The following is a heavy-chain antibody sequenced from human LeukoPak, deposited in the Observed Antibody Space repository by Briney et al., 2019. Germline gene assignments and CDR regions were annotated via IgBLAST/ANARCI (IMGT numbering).Heavy chain of an antibody. D-gene: IGHD6-19*01. J-gene: IGHJ4*02. CDR2: ISSSSSNI. V-gene: IGHV3-48*04. Sequence: GGSLRLSCAASGFDFSTYSIDWVRQAPGKGLEWVSYISSSSSNIYHADSVKGQFTISRDNAKNSLHLQMNSLRAEDTAVYYCARVGRSGWTVDYWGQGTLVTVSS. CDR3: ARVGRSGWTVDY. CDR1: GFDFSTYS.